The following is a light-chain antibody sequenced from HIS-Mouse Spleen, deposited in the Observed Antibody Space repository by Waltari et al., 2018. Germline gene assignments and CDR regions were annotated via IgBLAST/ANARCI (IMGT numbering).Light chain of an antibody. Sequence: DIQMTQFPSTLSASVGDRVTITCRASQSISSGLAWYQQKPGKAPKLLIYKASSLESGVPSRFSGSGSGTEFTLTISSLQPDDFATYYCQQYNSYLTFGGGTKVEIK. V-gene: IGKV1-5*03. CDR3: QQYNSYLT. CDR2: KAS. J-gene: IGKJ4*01. CDR1: QSISSG.